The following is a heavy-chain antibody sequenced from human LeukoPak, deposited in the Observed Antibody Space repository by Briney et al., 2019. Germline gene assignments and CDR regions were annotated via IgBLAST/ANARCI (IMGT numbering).Heavy chain of an antibody. D-gene: IGHD3-22*01. Sequence: GGSLRLSCAASGFTFSSYSMNWVRQAPGKGLEWVSSISSSSSYIYYADSVKGRFTISRDNAKNSLYLQMNSLRAEDTAVYYCAREVYDSSGYYSYWFDPWGQGTLVTVSS. CDR3: AREVYDSSGYYSYWFDP. CDR2: ISSSSSYI. CDR1: GFTFSSYS. J-gene: IGHJ5*02. V-gene: IGHV3-21*01.